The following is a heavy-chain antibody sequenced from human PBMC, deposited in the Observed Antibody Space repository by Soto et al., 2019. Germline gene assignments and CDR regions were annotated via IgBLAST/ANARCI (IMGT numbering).Heavy chain of an antibody. Sequence: GGSLRLSCAASGFTFSSHAMNWVRQAPGKGLEWLSYITSTSSTKHYAASVEGRFTISRDNAKNSLYLQMNSLRDEDTAVYYCARRITMVRGPYYYYAMDVWGQGTTVTVS. D-gene: IGHD3-10*01. V-gene: IGHV3-48*02. J-gene: IGHJ6*02. CDR2: ITSTSSTK. CDR3: ARRITMVRGPYYYYAMDV. CDR1: GFTFSSHA.